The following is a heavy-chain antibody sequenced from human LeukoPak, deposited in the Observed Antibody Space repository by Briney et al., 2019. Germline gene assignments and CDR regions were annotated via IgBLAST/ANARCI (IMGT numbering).Heavy chain of an antibody. CDR3: AGRIFGVYYYYYMDV. D-gene: IGHD3-3*01. CDR1: GFTFSSYA. J-gene: IGHJ6*03. CDR2: INHSGST. Sequence: GSLRLSCAASGFTFSSYAMSWVRQAPGKGLEWIGEINHSGSTNYNPSLKSRVTISVDTSKNQFSLKLSSVTAADTAVYYCAGRIFGVYYYYYMDVWGKGTTVTVSS. V-gene: IGHV4-34*08.